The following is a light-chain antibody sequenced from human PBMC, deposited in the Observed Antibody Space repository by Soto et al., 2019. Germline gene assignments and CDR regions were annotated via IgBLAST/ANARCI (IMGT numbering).Light chain of an antibody. CDR1: SGHSSYA. J-gene: IGLJ2*01. CDR2: LNTDGSH. CDR3: QTWGNGIPV. Sequence: QSVLTQSPSASASLGASVKLTCTLSSGHSSYAIAWHQQQPEKGPRFLMKLNTDGSHSKGDGIPHRFSGSSSGAERYLTISSLQSEDEADYYCQTWGNGIPVFGGGTKVTVL. V-gene: IGLV4-69*01.